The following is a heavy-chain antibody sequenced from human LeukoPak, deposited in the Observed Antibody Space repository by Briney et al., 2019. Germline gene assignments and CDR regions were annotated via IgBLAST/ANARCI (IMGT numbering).Heavy chain of an antibody. CDR2: INHSGST. Sequence: SETLSLTCAVYGGSFSGYYWSWIRQPPGEGLEWIGEINHSGSTNYNPSLKSRVTISVGTSKNQFSLKLSSVTAADTAVYYCARGDLQQQLVNFDYWGQGTLVTVSS. CDR3: ARGDLQQQLVNFDY. V-gene: IGHV4-34*01. J-gene: IGHJ4*02. CDR1: GGSFSGYY. D-gene: IGHD6-13*01.